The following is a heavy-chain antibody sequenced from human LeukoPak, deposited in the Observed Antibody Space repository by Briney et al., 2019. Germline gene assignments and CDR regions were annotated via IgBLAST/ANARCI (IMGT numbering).Heavy chain of an antibody. CDR2: FSAYNGHT. Sequence: ASVKVSCKASGYTFTTYGISWVRQAPGQGLEWMAWFSAYNGHTNYAQNFQDRVTMTTDTSTSTAYMELRSLRSDDTAVYYRARDRYRYDSSVDAFDIWGQGTMVTVSS. J-gene: IGHJ3*02. CDR1: GYTFTTYG. D-gene: IGHD3-22*01. V-gene: IGHV1-18*01. CDR3: ARDRYRYDSSVDAFDI.